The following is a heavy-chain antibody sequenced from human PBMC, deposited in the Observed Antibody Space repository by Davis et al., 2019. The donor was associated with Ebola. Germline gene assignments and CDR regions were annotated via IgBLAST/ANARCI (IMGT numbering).Heavy chain of an antibody. CDR1: GGSFSGYY. V-gene: IGHV4-34*01. D-gene: IGHD6-19*01. CDR2: INHSGST. J-gene: IGHJ6*04. Sequence: MPSETLSLTCAVYGGSFSGYYWSWIRQPPGKGLEWIGEINHSGSTNYNPSLKSRVTISVDTSKIQFSLKLSSVTAADTAVYYCARASKIAVAAHYYYYYGMDVWGKGTTVTVSS. CDR3: ARASKIAVAAHYYYYYGMDV.